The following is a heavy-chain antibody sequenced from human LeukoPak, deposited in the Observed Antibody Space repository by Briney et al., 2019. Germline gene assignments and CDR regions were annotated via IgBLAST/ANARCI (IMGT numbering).Heavy chain of an antibody. V-gene: IGHV3-23*01. Sequence: PGGSLRLSCATSGFSFSSYAMSWVRQPPGKGLEWVSAMSSSDDGRYYAASVRGRFTISRDTSRSTLYLQMNSLRAEDEAVYYCAKAPVTSCRGAFCYPLDYWGQGTLVTVSS. CDR2: MSSSDDGR. J-gene: IGHJ4*02. D-gene: IGHD2-15*01. CDR3: AKAPVTSCRGAFCYPLDY. CDR1: GFSFSSYA.